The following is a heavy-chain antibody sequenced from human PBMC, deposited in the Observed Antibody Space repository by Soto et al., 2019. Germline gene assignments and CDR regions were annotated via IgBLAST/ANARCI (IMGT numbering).Heavy chain of an antibody. V-gene: IGHV3-21*01. D-gene: IGHD4-17*01. CDR2: ISSSSSYI. J-gene: IGHJ4*02. CDR3: ARDAPDYGDYVFDY. CDR1: GFTFSSYS. Sequence: EMQLVESGGGLVKPGGSLRLSCAASGFTFSSYSMNWVRQAPGKGLEWVSSISSSSSYIYYADSVKGRFTISRDNAKNSLYLQMNSLRAEDTAVYYCARDAPDYGDYVFDYWGQGTLVTVSS.